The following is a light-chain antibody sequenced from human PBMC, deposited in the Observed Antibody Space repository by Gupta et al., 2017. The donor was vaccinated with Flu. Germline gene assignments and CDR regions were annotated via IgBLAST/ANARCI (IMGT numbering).Light chain of an antibody. CDR2: GPS. CDR1: QNVDNS. Sequence: PAATPLFPGESATLSCRASQNVDNSLAWYQQKPGQAPRLLIYGPSTRATAVPARFSGGGSGTEFTLSISRLQAEDFAVYYCQQYNNWPQTFGPGTRVEIK. J-gene: IGKJ1*01. CDR3: QQYNNWPQT. V-gene: IGKV3-15*01.